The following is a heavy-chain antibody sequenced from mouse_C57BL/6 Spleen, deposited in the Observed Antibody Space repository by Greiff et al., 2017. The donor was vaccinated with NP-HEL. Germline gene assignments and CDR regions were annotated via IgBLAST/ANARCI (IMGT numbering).Heavy chain of an antibody. V-gene: IGHV1-74*01. CDR1: GYTFTSYW. J-gene: IGHJ3*01. CDR3: AIYGYDYDGRPWFAY. D-gene: IGHD2-4*01. CDR2: IHPSDSDT. Sequence: VQLQQPGAELVKPGASVKVSCKASGYTFTSYWMHWVKQRPGQGLEWIGRIHPSDSDTNYNQKFKGKATLTVDKSSSTAYMQLSSLTSEDSAVYYCAIYGYDYDGRPWFAYWGQGTLVTVSA.